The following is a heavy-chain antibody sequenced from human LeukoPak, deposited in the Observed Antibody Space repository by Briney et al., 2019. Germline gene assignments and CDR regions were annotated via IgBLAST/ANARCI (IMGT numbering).Heavy chain of an antibody. J-gene: IGHJ4*02. CDR3: ARGGSGSLIID. CDR2: ISYDGSNK. CDR1: GFTFSSYA. Sequence: GRSLRLSCAASGFTFSSYAMHWVRQAPGKGLEWVAVISYDGSNKYYADSVKGRFTISRDNSKNTLYLQMNSLRSEDTAVYYCARGGSGSLIIDWGQGTLVTVSS. D-gene: IGHD3-10*01. V-gene: IGHV3-30-3*01.